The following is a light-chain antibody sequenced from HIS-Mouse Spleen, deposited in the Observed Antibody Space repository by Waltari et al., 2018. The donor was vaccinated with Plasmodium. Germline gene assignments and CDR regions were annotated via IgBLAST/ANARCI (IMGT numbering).Light chain of an antibody. CDR3: AAWDDSLNGYV. J-gene: IGLJ1*01. CDR2: KNN. CDR1: SSNIGSNT. V-gene: IGLV1-44*01. Sequence: QSVLTQPPSASGTPGQRATITCSGSSSNIGSNTVNWYQQLPGTAPKLLIYKNNTRPSGVPDRFSGCKSGTSASLAISGLQSEDEADYYCAAWDDSLNGYVFGTGTKVTVL.